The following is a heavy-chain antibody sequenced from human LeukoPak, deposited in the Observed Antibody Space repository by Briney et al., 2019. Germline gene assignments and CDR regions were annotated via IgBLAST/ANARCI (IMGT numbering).Heavy chain of an antibody. CDR3: AESGGIQLWSCFDY. V-gene: IGHV3-23*01. CDR1: GFTFSSYA. J-gene: IGHJ4*02. D-gene: IGHD5-18*01. CDR2: ISGSGGST. Sequence: GGSLRLSCAASGFTFSSYAMSWVRQAPGKGLEWVSAISGSGGSTYYADSVKGRFTNYRDNSKNTLYLQMNTLRAEDTAVSYGAESGGIQLWSCFDYWGQGTLVTVSS.